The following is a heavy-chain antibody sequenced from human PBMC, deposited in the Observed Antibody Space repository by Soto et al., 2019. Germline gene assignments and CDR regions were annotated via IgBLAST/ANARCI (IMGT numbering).Heavy chain of an antibody. CDR3: ARSLVNYDYIWVRYRNSEIDD. CDR1: GYTFNSYG. CDR2: VSAYNGNT. J-gene: IGHJ4*02. Sequence: GASVKVSCKASGYTFNSYGINWVRQAPGQGLEWVGWVSAYNGNTNYAQKLQGRVTMTTDTSTSTAYMDLRSLRSDDTAVYYCARSLVNYDYIWVRYRNSEIDDWGQGTLVTVSS. V-gene: IGHV1-18*01. D-gene: IGHD3-16*02.